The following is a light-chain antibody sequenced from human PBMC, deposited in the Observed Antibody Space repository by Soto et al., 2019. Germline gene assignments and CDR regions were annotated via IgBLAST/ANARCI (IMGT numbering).Light chain of an antibody. J-gene: IGLJ2*01. CDR3: SSFTSSTILA. CDR1: SSDVGGHNS. V-gene: IGLV2-14*01. CDR2: DVS. Sequence: QSALTQPASVSGSPGQSIIISCTGTSSDVGGHNSVSWYQQHPGKAPKIIIYDVSYRPSGVSIRVSGSKSGNTAYLTISGLQAEDEADYYCSSFTSSTILAFGGGTKVTVL.